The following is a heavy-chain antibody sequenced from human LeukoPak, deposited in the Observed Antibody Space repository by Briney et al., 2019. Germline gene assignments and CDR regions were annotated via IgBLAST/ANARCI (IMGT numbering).Heavy chain of an antibody. J-gene: IGHJ4*02. CDR3: ARGDYDPYYFDY. CDR2: IRSAVETT. CDR1: GFTMSHYG. Sequence: GGSLRLSCAASGFTMSHYGVSWVRQAPGKGLEWISGIRSAVETTHYADSVKGRFIISRDNSKNALSLQLNSLRAEDTAVYYCARGDYDPYYFDYWGQGTLVTVSS. D-gene: IGHD4-17*01. V-gene: IGHV3-23*01.